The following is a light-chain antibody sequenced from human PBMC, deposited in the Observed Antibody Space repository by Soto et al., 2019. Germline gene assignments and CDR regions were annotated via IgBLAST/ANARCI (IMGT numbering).Light chain of an antibody. V-gene: IGKV3-11*01. CDR2: DAS. CDR3: QHFRA. J-gene: IGKJ5*01. Sequence: EIVLPQSPATLSLSPGVRATLSCRASESVDSYLAWYQQKPGQPPRLLIYDASHRATGIPDRFSGSGSGTDFTLTISRLEPEDFVLYYCQHFRAFGQGTRLEI. CDR1: ESVDSY.